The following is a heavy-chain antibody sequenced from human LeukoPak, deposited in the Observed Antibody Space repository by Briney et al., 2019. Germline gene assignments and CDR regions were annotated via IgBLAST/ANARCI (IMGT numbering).Heavy chain of an antibody. CDR1: GFTFSRYW. CDR2: INSDGSST. Sequence: GGSLRLSCAASGFTFSRYWMHWVRQAPGQGLVWLSHINSDGSSTTYADSVRGRFTTPRDNAKNTLYLQMNSLRAEDTAVYYCVRDNYVVDYWGQGTLVTVSS. J-gene: IGHJ4*02. V-gene: IGHV3-74*03. D-gene: IGHD2-21*01. CDR3: VRDNYVVDY.